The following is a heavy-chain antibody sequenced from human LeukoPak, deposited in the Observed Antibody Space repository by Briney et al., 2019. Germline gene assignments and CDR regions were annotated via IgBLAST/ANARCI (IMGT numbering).Heavy chain of an antibody. CDR1: GYTFTSYD. CDR2: MNPNSGNT. Sequence: ASVKVSCKASGYTFTSYDINWVRQATGQGLEWMGWMNPNSGNTGYAQKFQGRVTITRNTSISTAYMELSSLRSEDTAVYYCARDSSATVKGLLRRAFDIWGQGTMVTVSS. CDR3: ARDSSATVKGLLRRAFDI. D-gene: IGHD4-17*01. J-gene: IGHJ3*02. V-gene: IGHV1-8*03.